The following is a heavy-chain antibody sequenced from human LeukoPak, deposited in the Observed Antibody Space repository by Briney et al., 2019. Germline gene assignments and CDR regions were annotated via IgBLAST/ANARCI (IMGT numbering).Heavy chain of an antibody. D-gene: IGHD3-22*01. CDR2: IRYDGSNK. V-gene: IGHV3-30*02. J-gene: IGHJ4*02. CDR3: ATLPYYYDSSGSYYFDY. Sequence: GGSLRLSCATSGFIFNSYGMHWVRQAPGKGLEWVAFIRYDGSNKYYADSVKGRFTISRDNSKNTLYLQMNSLRVEDTAVYYCATLPYYYDSSGSYYFDYWGQGTLVTVSS. CDR1: GFIFNSYG.